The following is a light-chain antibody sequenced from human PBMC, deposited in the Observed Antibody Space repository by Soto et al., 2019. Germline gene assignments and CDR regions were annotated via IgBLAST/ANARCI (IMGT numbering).Light chain of an antibody. V-gene: IGKV1-5*03. CDR1: QSISTW. CDR2: KAS. J-gene: IGKJ1*01. Sequence: DIQMTQSPSTLSASVGDRVTIACRANQSISTWLAWYQQEPGKAPKLLIYKASHLDSGVPSRFSGSGSGTEFTLTTSSLQPDDFATYYCQQYISYSRTFGQGTKVEIK. CDR3: QQYISYSRT.